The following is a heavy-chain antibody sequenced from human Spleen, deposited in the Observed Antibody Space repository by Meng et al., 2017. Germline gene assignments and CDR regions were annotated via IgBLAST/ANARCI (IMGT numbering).Heavy chain of an antibody. J-gene: IGHJ4*02. CDR1: GGAISSGGYF. Sequence: QLQLQESGPGLVKPSQPLSLTCTVSGGAISSGGYFWTWIRQPPGKGLEWIGYIHHSGSAYYNPSLKSRVSISVDTSKNQFSLNLNSMTAADTAVYYCASFDHIPRRNYFDYWGQGTLVTVSS. D-gene: IGHD2-21*01. CDR3: ASFDHIPRRNYFDY. CDR2: IHHSGSA. V-gene: IGHV4-30-4*08.